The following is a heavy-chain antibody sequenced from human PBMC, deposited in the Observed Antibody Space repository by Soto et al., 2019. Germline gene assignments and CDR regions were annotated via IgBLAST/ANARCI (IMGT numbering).Heavy chain of an antibody. CDR3: AANGWYCVEY. J-gene: IGHJ4*02. Sequence: SGTLSLTFAVSGGSIRDYKWWSWLRQAPGKGLEWIAEIHHSGRTNYNPSLKSRVTISVDKSKNQFSLNLNSLTAADTAVYYCAANGWYCVEYWGQGILVTVSS. D-gene: IGHD6-19*01. V-gene: IGHV4-4*02. CDR2: IHHSGRT. CDR1: GGSIRDYKW.